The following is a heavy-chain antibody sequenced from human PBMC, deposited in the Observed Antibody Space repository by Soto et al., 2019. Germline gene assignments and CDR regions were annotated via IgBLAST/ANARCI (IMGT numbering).Heavy chain of an antibody. V-gene: IGHV4-59*08. Sequence: SDTLSLTCTVSGGSISSYYWSWIRQPPGKGLEWIGYIYYSGSTNCNPSLKSRVTISVDTSKNQFSLKLSSVTAADTAVYYCVRVYWSGYYTLDYYYYMDVWRKGTTVTVSS. CDR3: VRVYWSGYYTLDYYYYMDV. CDR1: GGSISSYY. D-gene: IGHD3-3*01. J-gene: IGHJ6*03. CDR2: IYYSGST.